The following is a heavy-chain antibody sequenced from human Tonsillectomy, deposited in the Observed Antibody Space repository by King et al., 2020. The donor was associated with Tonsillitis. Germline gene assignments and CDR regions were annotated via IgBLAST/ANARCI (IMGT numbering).Heavy chain of an antibody. CDR3: AILHLERHD. V-gene: IGHV3-23*04. D-gene: IGHD1-1*01. Sequence: VQLVESGGGLVQPGGSLRLSCAASGFTFSNYAMSWVRQAPGKGLDWVSTITGSGGSTYYADSVKGRFTISRDNSKNTLYLQMNSLRAEDTALYYCAILHLERHDWGQGTLVTVSS. CDR1: GFTFSNYA. J-gene: IGHJ4*02. CDR2: ITGSGGST.